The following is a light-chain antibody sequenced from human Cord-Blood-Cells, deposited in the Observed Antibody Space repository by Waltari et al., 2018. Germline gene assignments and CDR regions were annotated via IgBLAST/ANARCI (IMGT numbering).Light chain of an antibody. Sequence: YELTQPSSVSVAPGQTARITCSGDVLSRKYARWFQQKPGQAPVLVIYKDSERPSGIPERFSGSSSGTTFTLTISGAQVDDEADYYCYSAADNNWVFGGGTKLTVL. CDR1: VLSRKY. CDR3: YSAADNNWV. J-gene: IGLJ3*02. V-gene: IGLV3-27*01. CDR2: KDS.